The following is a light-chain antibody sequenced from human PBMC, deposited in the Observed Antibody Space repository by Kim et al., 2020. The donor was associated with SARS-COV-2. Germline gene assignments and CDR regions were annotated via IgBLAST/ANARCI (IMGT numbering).Light chain of an antibody. CDR2: SAS. Sequence: ENVLTQSPGTLSLSPGEIATLSCRASQSVSSNFLAWYQQKAGQAPRLVIYSASSRASGIPDRFSGSGSGTDFTLTISTLEPEDFAVYYCQQYATSPETFGQGTKVDIK. V-gene: IGKV3-20*01. CDR1: QSVSSNF. J-gene: IGKJ1*01. CDR3: QQYATSPET.